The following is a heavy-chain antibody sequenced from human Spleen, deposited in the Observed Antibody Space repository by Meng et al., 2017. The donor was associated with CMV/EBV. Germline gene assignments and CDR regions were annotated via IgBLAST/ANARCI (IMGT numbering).Heavy chain of an antibody. CDR3: AREGASRRRWDGMDV. D-gene: IGHD1-26*01. V-gene: IGHV1-24*01. CDR2: IDPENGVI. J-gene: IGHJ6*02. CDR1: AHTRTELS. Sequence: ASVKVSCKVSAHTRTELSMQWVRQAPGKGPEWMGGIDPENGVIVYAKKFQGRVTLTEDTSTHTAYIDLSSLTSDDTAVYYCAREGASRRRWDGMDVWGQGTTVTVSS.